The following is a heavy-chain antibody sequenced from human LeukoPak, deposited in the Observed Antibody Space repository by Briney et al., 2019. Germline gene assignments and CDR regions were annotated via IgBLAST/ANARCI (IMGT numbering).Heavy chain of an antibody. CDR1: GFTFSSYA. J-gene: IGHJ4*02. CDR3: AKGGIAAAPRRFDY. D-gene: IGHD6-13*01. Sequence: GGSLRLSCAASGFTFSSYAMSWVGQAQGKGREGVSAISGRGGSTYYADSVKGRYTISRDNSKNTLYLQMNSLRAEDTAVYYCAKGGIAAAPRRFDYWGQGTLVTVSS. CDR2: ISGRGGST. V-gene: IGHV3-23*01.